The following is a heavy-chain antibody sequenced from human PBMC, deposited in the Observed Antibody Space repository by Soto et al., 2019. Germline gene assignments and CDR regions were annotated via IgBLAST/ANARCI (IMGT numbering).Heavy chain of an antibody. CDR2: ISYDGSNK. CDR3: AREPLEYSSSSWYFRH. D-gene: IGHD6-6*01. J-gene: IGHJ1*01. CDR1: GFTFSSYG. V-gene: IGHV3-30*03. Sequence: GGSLRLSCAASGFTFSSYGMHWVRQAPGKGLEWVAVISYDGSNKYYADSVKGRFTISRDNSKNTLYLQMNSLRAEDTAVYYCAREPLEYSSSSWYFRHWGQGTLVTVSS.